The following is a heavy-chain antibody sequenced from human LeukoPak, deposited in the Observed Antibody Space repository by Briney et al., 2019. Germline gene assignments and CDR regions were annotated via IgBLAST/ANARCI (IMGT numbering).Heavy chain of an antibody. CDR2: FDPEDGET. J-gene: IGHJ3*02. CDR3: ATVQREQWLFDI. V-gene: IGHV1-24*01. Sequence: ASVKVSCKVSGYTLTELSMHWVRQAPGKGLEWMGGFDPEDGETIYAQKFQGRVTMTEDTSTDTAYMELSSLRSEDKAVYYCATVQREQWLFDIWGQGTMVTVSS. CDR1: GYTLTELS. D-gene: IGHD6-19*01.